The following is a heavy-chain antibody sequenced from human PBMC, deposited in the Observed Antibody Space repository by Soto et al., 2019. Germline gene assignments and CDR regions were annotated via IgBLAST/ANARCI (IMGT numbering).Heavy chain of an antibody. CDR3: ARSGYSSFLVTNYYGMDV. J-gene: IGHJ6*02. D-gene: IGHD6-13*01. CDR1: GGTFSSYA. Sequence: SVKVSCKASGGTFSSYAISWVRQAPGQGLEWMGGIIPIFGTANYAQKFQGRVTITADESTSTAYTELSSLRSEDTAVYYCARSGYSSFLVTNYYGMDVWGQGTTVTVSS. CDR2: IIPIFGTA. V-gene: IGHV1-69*13.